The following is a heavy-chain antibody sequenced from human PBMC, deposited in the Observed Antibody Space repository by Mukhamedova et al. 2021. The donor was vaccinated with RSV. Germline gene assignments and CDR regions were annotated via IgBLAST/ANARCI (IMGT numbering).Heavy chain of an antibody. V-gene: IGHV1-18*01. D-gene: IGHD6-19*01. CDR1: G. J-gene: IGHJ3*02. CDR3: ARDIAVAGTDAFDI. CDR2: ISAYNGNT. Sequence: GISWVRQAPGQGLEWMGWISAYNGNTNYAQKLQGRVTMTTDTSTSTAYMELRSPRSDDTAVYYCARDIAVAGTDAFDIWGQGTMVT.